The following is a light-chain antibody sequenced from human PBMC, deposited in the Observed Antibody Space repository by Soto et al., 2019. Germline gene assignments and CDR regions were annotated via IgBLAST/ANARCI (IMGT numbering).Light chain of an antibody. Sequence: SALTQPASVSGSPGQSITISCTGTSSDIGSSNSVSWYQQHPGKAPKLMISEVSNRPSGVSNRFSGSKSGNTASLTISGLQAEDGADYYCSSSTSGSTPFVFGAGTKVTVL. CDR1: SSDIGSSNS. J-gene: IGLJ1*01. CDR3: SSSTSGSTPFV. CDR2: EVS. V-gene: IGLV2-14*01.